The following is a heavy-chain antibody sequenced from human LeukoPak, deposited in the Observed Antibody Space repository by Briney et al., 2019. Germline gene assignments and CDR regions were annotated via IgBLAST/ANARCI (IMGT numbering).Heavy chain of an antibody. J-gene: IGHJ6*03. CDR1: GGSISSGDYY. Sequence: SETLSLTCTVSGGSISSGDYYWSWIRQPPGKGLEWIGYIYYSGSTYYNPSLKSRVTISVDTSKNQFSLKLSSLTAADTAVYSRARTPRFVGVILVFFIGGKGKRATV. CDR2: IYYSGST. D-gene: IGHD2-21*01. V-gene: IGHV4-30-4*08. CDR3: ARTPRFVGVILVFFI.